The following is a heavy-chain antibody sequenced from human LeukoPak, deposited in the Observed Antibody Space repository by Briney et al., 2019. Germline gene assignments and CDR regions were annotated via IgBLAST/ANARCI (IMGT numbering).Heavy chain of an antibody. Sequence: GGSLRLSCAASGFTFSSYAMHWVRQAPGEGLEWVAVISYDGSNKYYADSVKGRFTISRDNSKNTLYLQMNSLRAEDTAVYYCAASLYYDFDPYFDYWGQGALVTVSS. CDR1: GFTFSSYA. J-gene: IGHJ4*02. CDR3: AASLYYDFDPYFDY. CDR2: ISYDGSNK. V-gene: IGHV3-30*04. D-gene: IGHD3-3*01.